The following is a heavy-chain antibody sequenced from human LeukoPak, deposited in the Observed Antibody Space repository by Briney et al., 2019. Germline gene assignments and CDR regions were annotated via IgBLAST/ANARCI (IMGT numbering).Heavy chain of an antibody. J-gene: IGHJ6*04. CDR2: IYYSGST. D-gene: IGHD3-10*01. V-gene: IGHV4-31*03. Sequence: SETLSLTCTVSGGSISSGGYYWSWIRQHPGKGLEWIGYIYYSGSTYYNPSLKSRVTISVDTSKSQFSLKLSSVTAADTAVYYCARDAMVRGVPLYYYGMDVWGKGTTVTVSS. CDR3: ARDAMVRGVPLYYYGMDV. CDR1: GGSISSGGYY.